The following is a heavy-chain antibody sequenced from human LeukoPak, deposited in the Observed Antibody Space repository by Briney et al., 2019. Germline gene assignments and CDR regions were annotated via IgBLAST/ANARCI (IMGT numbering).Heavy chain of an antibody. CDR1: GDSISSSSYY. CDR3: AREGGSYRPLDY. J-gene: IGHJ4*02. V-gene: IGHV4-39*02. CDR2: FYYSGST. D-gene: IGHD3-16*02. Sequence: PSETLSLTCTVSGDSISSSSYYWGWIRQPPGKGLEWIGTFYYSGSTYYNPSLKSRVTISVDTSKNQFSLKLSSVTAADTAVYYCAREGGSYRPLDYSGQGTLVTVSS.